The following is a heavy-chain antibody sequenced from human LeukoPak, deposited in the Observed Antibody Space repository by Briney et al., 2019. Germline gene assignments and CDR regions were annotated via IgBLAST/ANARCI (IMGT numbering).Heavy chain of an antibody. CDR3: ARDSGGSQYHAFDY. CDR1: GFIFSSYE. D-gene: IGHD2-15*01. CDR2: ISSSGSTI. Sequence: GGSLRLSCAASGFIFSSYEMNWVRQAPGKGLEWVSYISSSGSTIYYADSVKGRFTISRDNAKNSLYLQMNSLRAEDTAVYYCARDSGGSQYHAFDYWGQGTLVTVSS. V-gene: IGHV3-48*03. J-gene: IGHJ4*02.